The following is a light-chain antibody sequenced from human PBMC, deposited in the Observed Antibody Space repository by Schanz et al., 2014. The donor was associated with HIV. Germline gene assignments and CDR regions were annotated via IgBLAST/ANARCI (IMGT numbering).Light chain of an antibody. CDR1: SSNFRSNP. Sequence: QSVLTQPPSSSGPPGQRVTISCSGSSSNFRSNPVNRYQQLPGTAPKLLIYGNSQRPSGVPDRFSGSGSGNTASLTISGLQAEDEADYYCWSYAGSYTVVFGGGTKLTVL. J-gene: IGLJ2*01. CDR3: WSYAGSYTVV. V-gene: IGLV1-44*01. CDR2: GNS.